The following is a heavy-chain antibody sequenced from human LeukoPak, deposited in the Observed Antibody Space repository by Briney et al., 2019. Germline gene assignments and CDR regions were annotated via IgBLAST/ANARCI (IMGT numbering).Heavy chain of an antibody. J-gene: IGHJ4*02. D-gene: IGHD6-19*01. V-gene: IGHV3-48*03. CDR1: GYTFSSYE. Sequence: GGSLRLSCAASGYTFSSYEMNWVRQAPGKGREWVSYISTSGNVIHYADSVKGRFTVSRDNGKNSLYLQMSSLRAEDMAIYYCARDNFAVAGTDFDYWGQGTLVTVSS. CDR2: ISTSGNVI. CDR3: ARDNFAVAGTDFDY.